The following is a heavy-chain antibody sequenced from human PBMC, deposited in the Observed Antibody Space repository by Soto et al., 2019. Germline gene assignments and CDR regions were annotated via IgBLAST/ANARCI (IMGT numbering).Heavy chain of an antibody. J-gene: IGHJ4*02. V-gene: IGHV3-7*05. CDR2: IGPDGGEQ. D-gene: IGHD6-13*01. Sequence: VQLVESGGGLVQPGGSLTLSCAASGFTFSNYWLTWVRQAPGKGLEWVANIGPDGGEQHHVDSVRGRFTISRDNAKTSLYLQMNSLRAEDTAVYYCVREPAAGAYYYDYWGQGTLVTVSS. CDR3: VREPAAGAYYYDY. CDR1: GFTFSNYW.